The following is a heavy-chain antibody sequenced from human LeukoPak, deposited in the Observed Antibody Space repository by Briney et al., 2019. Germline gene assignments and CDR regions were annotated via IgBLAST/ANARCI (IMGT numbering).Heavy chain of an antibody. CDR1: GGSISSSSYY. D-gene: IGHD3-16*01. J-gene: IGHJ6*03. CDR2: IYYSGST. V-gene: IGHV4-61*01. CDR3: AREASQKGAHYMDV. Sequence: SETLSLTCTVSGGSISSSSYYWGWLRQPPGKGLEWIGYIYYSGSTNYKSSLKSRVTISVDTSKNQFSLKLSSVTAADTAVYYCAREASQKGAHYMDVWGKGTTVTISS.